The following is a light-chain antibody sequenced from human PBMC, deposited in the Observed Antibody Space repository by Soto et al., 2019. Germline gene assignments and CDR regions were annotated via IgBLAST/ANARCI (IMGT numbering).Light chain of an antibody. CDR3: ATWDDSLKGV. V-gene: IGLV1-44*01. CDR2: TNN. Sequence: QSALTQPPSASGTPGQRLIISCSGSTSNIGSHSVNWFQHLPGTAPRLVITTNNQRPSGVPDRFSGYKSDTSASLVISGLQSEDEAHYYCATWDDSLKGVFGTGTKLTVL. J-gene: IGLJ1*01. CDR1: TSNIGSHS.